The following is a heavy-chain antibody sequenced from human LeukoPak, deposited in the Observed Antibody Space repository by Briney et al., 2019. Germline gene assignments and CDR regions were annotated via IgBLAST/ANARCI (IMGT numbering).Heavy chain of an antibody. CDR1: GFTFRSAA. CDR2: ISSTGYNS. CDR3: AKDIQAAN. D-gene: IGHD5-18*01. V-gene: IGHV3-23*01. J-gene: IGHJ1*01. Sequence: GGSLRLSCAASGFTFRSAAMTWVRQGPEKGLQWVSLISSTGYNSYYADSVKGRFTVSRDNSKNIVYLQMNSLRAEDTALYYCAKDIQAANWGQGTLVTVSS.